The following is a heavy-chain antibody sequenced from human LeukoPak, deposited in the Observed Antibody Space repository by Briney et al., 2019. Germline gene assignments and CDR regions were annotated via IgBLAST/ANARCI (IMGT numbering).Heavy chain of an antibody. CDR1: GYSISSGYY. V-gene: IGHV4-38-2*02. CDR2: IYHSGST. Sequence: SETLSLTCTVSGYSISSGYYWGWIRQPPGKGLEWIGSIYHSGSTYYNPSLKSRVTISVDTPKNQFSLKLSSVTAADTAVYYCARDIARLERKRGMDVWGQGTTVTVSS. D-gene: IGHD1-1*01. CDR3: ARDIARLERKRGMDV. J-gene: IGHJ6*02.